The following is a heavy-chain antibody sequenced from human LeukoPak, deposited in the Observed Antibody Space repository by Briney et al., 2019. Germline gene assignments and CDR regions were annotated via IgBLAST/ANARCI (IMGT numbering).Heavy chain of an antibody. CDR1: GGSISSYY. CDR3: ARAVCIRTSCPYDY. J-gene: IGHJ4*02. D-gene: IGHD2-2*01. Sequence: SSETLSLTCTVSGGSISSYYWSWIRQPPGKGLEWIGYIYYSGSTNYNPSLKSRVTISVDTSKNQFSLKQSSVTAADTAVYYCARAVCIRTSCPYDYWGQGTLVTVSS. CDR2: IYYSGST. V-gene: IGHV4-59*01.